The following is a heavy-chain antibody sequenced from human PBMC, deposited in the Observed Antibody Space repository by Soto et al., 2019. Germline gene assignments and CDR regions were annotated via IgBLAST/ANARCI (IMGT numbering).Heavy chain of an antibody. V-gene: IGHV3-30*03. J-gene: IGHJ3*02. CDR3: ARDLGHYDQTDLRADGFES. CDR2: VSYNGDNK. D-gene: IGHD3-16*01. Sequence: AGGSLRLSCAASGFIFNAYGIHWVRQAPDRGLEWVAVVSYNGDNKNYGDSVKGRFTISRDNPKNTAYLEMTSLRPEDTAVYYCARDLGHYDQTDLRADGFESWGQGTVVTVSS. CDR1: GFIFNAYG.